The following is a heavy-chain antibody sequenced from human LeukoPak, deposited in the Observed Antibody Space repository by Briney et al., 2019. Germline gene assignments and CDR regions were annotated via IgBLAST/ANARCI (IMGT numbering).Heavy chain of an antibody. CDR2: IYHLGST. V-gene: IGHV4-39*01. J-gene: IGHJ4*02. CDR1: GGSISSANSY. Sequence: SETLPLTCTVSGGSISSANSYWGWIRQPPGKGLEWIASIYHLGSTYYNPSLKSRVSLSVDTSKNEFSLKLSSVTAADTAVYYCAGGGTMVRGAVLYWGQGTLVTVSS. D-gene: IGHD3-10*01. CDR3: AGGGTMVRGAVLY.